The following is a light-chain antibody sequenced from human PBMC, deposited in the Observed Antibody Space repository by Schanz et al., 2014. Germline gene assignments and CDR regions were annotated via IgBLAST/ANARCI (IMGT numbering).Light chain of an antibody. CDR1: SSDVGRYNY. CDR3: SSHSLTSILV. J-gene: IGLJ2*01. V-gene: IGLV2-14*01. CDR2: EVN. Sequence: QSALTQPASVSGSPGQSITISCTGTSSDVGRYNYVSWYQQHPGKAPKLVIYEVNKRPSGVPDRFSGSKSGNTASLTISGLQADDEADYYCSSHSLTSILVFGGGTKLTVL.